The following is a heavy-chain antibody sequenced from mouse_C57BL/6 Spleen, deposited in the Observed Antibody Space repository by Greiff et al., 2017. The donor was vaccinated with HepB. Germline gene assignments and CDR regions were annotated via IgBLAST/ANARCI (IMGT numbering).Heavy chain of an antibody. CDR1: GYTFTDYE. D-gene: IGHD1-1*01. Sequence: QVQLQQSGAELVRPGASVTLSCKASGYTFTDYEMHWVKQTPVHGLEWIGAIDPETGGTAYNQKFKGKAILTADKSSSTAYMELRSLTSEDSAVYYCTRSYYYGSSYEDWYFEVWGTGTTVTVSS. CDR2: IDPETGGT. V-gene: IGHV1-15*01. CDR3: TRSYYYGSSYEDWYFEV. J-gene: IGHJ1*03.